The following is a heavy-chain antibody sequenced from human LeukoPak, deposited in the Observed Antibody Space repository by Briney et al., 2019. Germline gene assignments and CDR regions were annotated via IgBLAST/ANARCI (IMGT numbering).Heavy chain of an antibody. CDR2: IYPRDGST. CDR3: ARDQEGFDY. CDR1: GCTFTGYY. J-gene: IGHJ4*02. Sequence: GASVKVSCKASGCTFTGYYMHWVRQAPGQGLEWMGMIYPRDGSTSYAQNFQGRVTVTRDTSTTTVHMELRGLRSEDTAVYYCARDQEGFDYWGQGTVVTVSS. V-gene: IGHV1-46*01.